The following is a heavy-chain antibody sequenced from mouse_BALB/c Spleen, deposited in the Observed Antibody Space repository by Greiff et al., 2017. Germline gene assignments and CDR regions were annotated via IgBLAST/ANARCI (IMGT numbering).Heavy chain of an antibody. J-gene: IGHJ1*01. V-gene: IGHV1-7*01. CDR2: FNPSTGYT. CDR3: ARKERSWDRHLDV. Sequence: VQLQQSGAELAKPGASVTMSCKASGYTFTSYWMPWVKQRPGQGLEWIGYFNPSTGYTEYNQKFKDKATLTADKSSSTAYMQRSSLTAEDSAVYYCARKERSWDRHLDVWGEGTTVTVSS. D-gene: IGHD3-3*01. CDR1: GYTFTSYW.